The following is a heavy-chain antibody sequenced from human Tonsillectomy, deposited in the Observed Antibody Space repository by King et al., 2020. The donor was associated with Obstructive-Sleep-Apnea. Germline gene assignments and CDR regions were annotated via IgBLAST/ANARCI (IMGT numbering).Heavy chain of an antibody. V-gene: IGHV3-23*04. CDR3: AKVSYYDFWSGYPCSFDY. CDR1: GFTFSNYS. Sequence: VQLVESGGGLVQPGGSPRLSCAAPGFTFSNYSMSWVRQAPGKGLEWGSAISGSGGSTYSADSVKHRVTISTDNSKNTLSLQKNNVRAEDTALYYCAKVSYYDFWSGYPCSFDYWGQGTLVTVSS. D-gene: IGHD3-3*01. CDR2: ISGSGGST. J-gene: IGHJ4*02.